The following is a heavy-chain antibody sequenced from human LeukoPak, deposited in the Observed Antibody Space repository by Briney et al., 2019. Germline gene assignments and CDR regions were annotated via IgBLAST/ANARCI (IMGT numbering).Heavy chain of an antibody. J-gene: IGHJ5*02. CDR1: GGSISSSSYY. Sequence: PSETLSLTCTVSGGSISSSSYYWGWIRQPPGKGLEWIGSIYYSGSTYYNPSLKSRVTISVDTSKNQFSLKLSSVTAADTAVCYCARLFNGYDNWFDPSGQGTLVTVSS. V-gene: IGHV4-39*07. D-gene: IGHD5-12*01. CDR3: ARLFNGYDNWFDP. CDR2: IYYSGST.